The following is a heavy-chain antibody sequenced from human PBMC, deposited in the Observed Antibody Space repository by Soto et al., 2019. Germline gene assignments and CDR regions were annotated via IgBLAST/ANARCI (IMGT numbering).Heavy chain of an antibody. Sequence: AASVKVSCKASGGTFSSYTISWVRQAPGQGLEWMGRIIPILGIANYAQKFQGRVTITADKSTSTAYMELSSLRSEDTAVYYCARALAVAGPSYFDYWGQGTLVTVSS. CDR1: GGTFSSYT. D-gene: IGHD6-19*01. CDR3: ARALAVAGPSYFDY. CDR2: IIPILGIA. V-gene: IGHV1-69*02. J-gene: IGHJ4*02.